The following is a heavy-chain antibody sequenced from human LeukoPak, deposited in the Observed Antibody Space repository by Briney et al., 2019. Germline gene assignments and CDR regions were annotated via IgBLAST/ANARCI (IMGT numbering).Heavy chain of an antibody. V-gene: IGHV3-23*01. J-gene: IGHJ3*02. Sequence: GGSLRLSCAAPGFTFSSYGMSWVRQAPGKGLEWVSAISGSGGSTYYADSVKGRFTISRDNSKNTLYLQMNSLRAEDTAVYYCAKDYYYDSSGYYYFDDAFDIWGQGTMVTVSS. CDR3: AKDYYYDSSGYYYFDDAFDI. CDR1: GFTFSSYG. CDR2: ISGSGGST. D-gene: IGHD3-22*01.